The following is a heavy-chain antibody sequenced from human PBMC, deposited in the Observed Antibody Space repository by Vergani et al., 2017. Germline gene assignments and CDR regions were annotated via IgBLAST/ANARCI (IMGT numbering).Heavy chain of an antibody. CDR1: GYSFTSYW. Sequence: EVQLVQSGAEVKKPGESRRISCKGSGYSFTSYWISWVRQMPWKGLEWMGRIDPSDSYTNYSPSFQGHVTISADKSISPAYLQWSSLKASDTAMYYCARAGYNYYGSGSLCDYWGQGTLVTVSS. CDR2: IDPSDSYT. CDR3: ARAGYNYYGSGSLCDY. V-gene: IGHV5-10-1*01. J-gene: IGHJ4*02. D-gene: IGHD3-10*01.